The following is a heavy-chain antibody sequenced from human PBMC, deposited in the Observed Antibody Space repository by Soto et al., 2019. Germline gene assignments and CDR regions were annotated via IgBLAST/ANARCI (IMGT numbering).Heavy chain of an antibody. D-gene: IGHD5-18*01. CDR3: ARRIQPRGGAFDI. J-gene: IGHJ3*02. CDR2: IYPGDSDT. Sequence: PGESLKISCKGSGYSFTIYCIGWVLQMPGKGLEWMGIIYPGDSDTRYSPSFQGQVTISADKSISTAYLQWSSLKASDTAMYYCARRIQPRGGAFDIWGQGTMVTVSS. CDR1: GYSFTIYC. V-gene: IGHV5-51*01.